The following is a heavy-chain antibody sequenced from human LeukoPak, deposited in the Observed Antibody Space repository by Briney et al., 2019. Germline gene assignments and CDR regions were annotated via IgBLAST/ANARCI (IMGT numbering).Heavy chain of an antibody. J-gene: IGHJ5*02. CDR3: ARDQHYDLGRRYNWFDP. CDR1: GYTFTGYY. V-gene: IGHV1-2*06. D-gene: IGHD3-3*01. Sequence: ASVNVSCKASGYTFTGYYMHWVRQAPGQGLEWMGRINPNSGGTNYAQKFQGRVTMTRYTSISTAYMELSRLRSDDTAVYYCARDQHYDLGRRYNWFDPWGQGTLVTVSS. CDR2: INPNSGGT.